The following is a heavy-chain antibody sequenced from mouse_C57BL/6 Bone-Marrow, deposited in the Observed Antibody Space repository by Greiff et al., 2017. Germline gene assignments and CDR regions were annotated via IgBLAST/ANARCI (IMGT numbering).Heavy chain of an antibody. CDR3: ASGSRSWYFDV. D-gene: IGHD1-1*01. V-gene: IGHV1-42*01. J-gene: IGHJ1*03. CDR2: INPSTGGT. Sequence: EVKLVESGPELVKPGASVKISCKASGYSFTGYYMNWVKQSPEKSLEWIGEINPSTGGTTYNQKFKAKATLTVDKSSSTAYMQLKSLTSEDSAVYYCASGSRSWYFDVWGTGTTVTVSS. CDR1: GYSFTGYY.